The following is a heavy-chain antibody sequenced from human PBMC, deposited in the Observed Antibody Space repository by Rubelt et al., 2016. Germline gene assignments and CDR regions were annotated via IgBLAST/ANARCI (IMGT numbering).Heavy chain of an antibody. CDR1: GESFSGYY. Sequence: QVQLQQWGAGLLKPSETLSLTCAVYGESFSGYYWSWIRQPPGKGLEWIGEINHSGSTNYNPSLKSRVTISVDTSKDQFSLKLSSVTAADTAVYYCARRDESSGLDFDYWGQGTLVTVSS. V-gene: IGHV4-34*01. CDR3: ARRDESSGLDFDY. J-gene: IGHJ4*02. CDR2: INHSGST. D-gene: IGHD3-22*01.